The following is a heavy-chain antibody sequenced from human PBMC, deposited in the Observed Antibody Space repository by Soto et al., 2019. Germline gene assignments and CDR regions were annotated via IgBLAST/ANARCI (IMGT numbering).Heavy chain of an antibody. V-gene: IGHV1-18*01. Sequence: QVQLVQSGAEVKKPGASVKVSCKASGHNFINYGITWVRQAPGQGLEWVGWISPYNENTHYAQKFQDRVTMTTDTSTPTACLELRGLRHDETAVFYCARDVRRGFSHNWFADYWAQGTLVTVSS. CDR3: ARDVRRGFSHNWFADY. D-gene: IGHD1-1*01. CDR1: GHNFINYG. CDR2: ISPYNENT. J-gene: IGHJ4*02.